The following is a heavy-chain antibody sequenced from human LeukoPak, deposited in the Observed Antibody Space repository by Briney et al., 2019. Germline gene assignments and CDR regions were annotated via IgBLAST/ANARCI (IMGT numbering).Heavy chain of an antibody. CDR1: GYTFTSYG. CDR3: ARDDEYYYGSGSYADY. CDR2: ISAYNGNT. J-gene: IGHJ4*02. V-gene: IGHV1-18*01. Sequence: ASVKVSCKASGYTFTSYGISWVRQAPGQRLEWMGWISAYNGNTNYAQKLQGRVTMTTDTSTSTAYMELRSLRSDDTAMYYCARDDEYYYGSGSYADYWGQGTLVTVSS. D-gene: IGHD3-10*01.